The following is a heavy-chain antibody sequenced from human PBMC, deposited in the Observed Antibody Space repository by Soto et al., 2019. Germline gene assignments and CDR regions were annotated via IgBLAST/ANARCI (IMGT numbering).Heavy chain of an antibody. Sequence: SETLSLTCTVSGGSISSGDYYWSWIRQPPGKGLEWIGYIYYSGSTYYNPSLKSRVTISVDTSKNQFSLKLSSVTAADTAVYYCARVTETGTDWFDPWGQGTLVTVSS. CDR2: IYYSGST. V-gene: IGHV4-30-4*01. CDR3: ARVTETGTDWFDP. CDR1: GGSISSGDYY. D-gene: IGHD1-7*01. J-gene: IGHJ5*02.